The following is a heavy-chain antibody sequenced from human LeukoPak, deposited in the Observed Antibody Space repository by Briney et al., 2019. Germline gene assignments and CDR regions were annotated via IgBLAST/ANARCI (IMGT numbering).Heavy chain of an antibody. Sequence: PGGSLRLSCAASGFTFSSYGMHWVRQAPGKGLEWVAFIRYDGSNKYYADSVKGRFTISRDNSKNTLYLQMNSLRAEDTAVYYCAKAPRSGSSSWFDPWGQGTLVTVSS. CDR2: IRYDGSNK. D-gene: IGHD6-13*01. J-gene: IGHJ5*02. CDR1: GFTFSSYG. V-gene: IGHV3-30*02. CDR3: AKAPRSGSSSWFDP.